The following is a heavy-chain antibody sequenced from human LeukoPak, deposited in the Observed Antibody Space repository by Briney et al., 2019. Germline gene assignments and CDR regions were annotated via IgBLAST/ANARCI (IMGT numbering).Heavy chain of an antibody. CDR1: GGSISSSSYY. D-gene: IGHD2-2*01. CDR2: IYYSGST. J-gene: IGHJ5*02. Sequence: PSETLSLTCTVSGGSISSSSYYWGWIRQPPGKGLEWIGSIYYSGSTYYNPSLKSRVTISVDTSKNQFSLKLSSVTAADTAVYYCARGWAGYQLPGRNWFDPWGQGTLVTVSS. CDR3: ARGWAGYQLPGRNWFDP. V-gene: IGHV4-39*07.